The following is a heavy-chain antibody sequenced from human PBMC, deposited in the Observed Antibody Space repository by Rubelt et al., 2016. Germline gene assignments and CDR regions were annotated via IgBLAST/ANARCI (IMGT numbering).Heavy chain of an antibody. Sequence: QVQLQESGPGLVKPSETLSLTCTVSGGSISSSHYYWGWIRQPPGKGLEWIGELYHSGSTTYNPSLKSRVTISVDKSKNQMSLSLSSVTAADTAIYYCARKFFDSSGFHDFWGQGTLVTVSS. D-gene: IGHD3-22*01. CDR3: ARKFFDSSGFHDF. V-gene: IGHV4-39*07. J-gene: IGHJ4*02. CDR1: GGSISSSHYY. CDR2: LYHSGST.